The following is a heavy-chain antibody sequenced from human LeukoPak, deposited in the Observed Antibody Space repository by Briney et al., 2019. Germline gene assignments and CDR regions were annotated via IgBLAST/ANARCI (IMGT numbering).Heavy chain of an antibody. CDR1: GGSFSSYY. J-gene: IGHJ4*02. Sequence: SETLSLTCAVYGGSFSSYYWSWIRQPPGKGLEWIGYIYYSGSTNYNPSLKSRVTISVDTSKNQFSLKLSSVTAADTAVYYCARVRNWRAEVGYSGYDSRSIYFDYWGQGTLVTVSS. CDR3: ARVRNWRAEVGYSGYDSRSIYFDY. D-gene: IGHD5-12*01. V-gene: IGHV4-59*01. CDR2: IYYSGST.